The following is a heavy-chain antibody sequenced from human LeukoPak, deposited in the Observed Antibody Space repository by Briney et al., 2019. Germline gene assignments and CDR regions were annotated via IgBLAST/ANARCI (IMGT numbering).Heavy chain of an antibody. CDR3: ARYGFSSSWQGGWHAFDI. D-gene: IGHD6-13*01. CDR1: GYTLTSYY. J-gene: IGHJ3*02. V-gene: IGHV1-46*01. Sequence: GASVKVSCKASGYTLTSYYMHWVRQAPGQGLEWMGIINPTVGDTIYAQKFQGRVTMTRDMSTSTLYMELSSLRSDDTAVYYCARYGFSSSWQGGWHAFDIWGQGTMVTVSS. CDR2: INPTVGDT.